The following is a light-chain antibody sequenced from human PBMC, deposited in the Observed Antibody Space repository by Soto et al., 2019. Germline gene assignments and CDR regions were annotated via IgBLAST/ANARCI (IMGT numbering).Light chain of an antibody. V-gene: IGKV1-5*03. Sequence: DIQMTQSPSTLSASVGDRVTITCRASQSIGSWLAWYQQKPGKSPTLLIYKASSLESGVPSRFIGSGSGTEFTLTIISLQPDDFASYYCQQYGSYSPWTFGQGTKVEIK. CDR2: KAS. J-gene: IGKJ1*01. CDR1: QSIGSW. CDR3: QQYGSYSPWT.